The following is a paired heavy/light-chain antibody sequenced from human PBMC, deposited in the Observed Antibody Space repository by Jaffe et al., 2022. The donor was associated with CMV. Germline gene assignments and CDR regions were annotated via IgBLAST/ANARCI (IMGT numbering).Light chain of an antibody. CDR1: QGISSH. CDR2: AAS. Sequence: IQLTQSPSSLSASVGDRVTIKCRASQGISSHLAWYQQKPGKAPKLLIYAASTLQSGVPSRFSGSGSGTDFTLTISSLQPEDFATYYCQQLSNYKFTFGPGTKVDIK. CDR3: QQLSNYKFT. J-gene: IGKJ3*01. V-gene: IGKV1-9*01.
Heavy chain of an antibody. D-gene: IGHD3-16*01. J-gene: IGHJ6*02. Sequence: EVQLVESGGGLVKPGGSLRLSCAASGFSFSTYNMSWVRQAPGKGLEWVSSISSSGNYIFYADSLKGRFTISRDNAKNSLYLRMNSLRAEDTAVYFCARDQRGSTSVPGYYYGMDVWGQGTTVTVSS. CDR2: ISSSGNYI. V-gene: IGHV3-21*01. CDR1: GFSFSTYN. CDR3: ARDQRGSTSVPGYYYGMDV.